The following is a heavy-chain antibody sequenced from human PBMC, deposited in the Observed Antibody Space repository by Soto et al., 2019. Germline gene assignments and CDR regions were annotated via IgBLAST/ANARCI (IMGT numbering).Heavy chain of an antibody. J-gene: IGHJ4*02. D-gene: IGHD3-22*01. CDR2: ISDSGGTT. CDR1: GFTFSGYA. V-gene: IGHV3-23*01. CDR3: AKARDLYDSSGYYHRPFDN. Sequence: PGGSLRLSCAASGFTFSGYAMSWVRQAPGRRLEWVSVISDSGGTTYYEDSVKGRFTISRDNSKNTVYLQMNSLRAEDTAVYYCAKARDLYDSSGYYHRPFDNWGQGTLVTVSS.